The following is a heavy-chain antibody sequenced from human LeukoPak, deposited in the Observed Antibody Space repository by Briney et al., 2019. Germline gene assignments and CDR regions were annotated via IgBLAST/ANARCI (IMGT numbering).Heavy chain of an antibody. CDR1: GGSSSGYY. V-gene: IGHV4-34*01. CDR2: INHSGST. CDR3: ARPKSVYYYGSGRKRKSDAFDI. Sequence: SETLSLTCAVYGGSSSGYYWSWIRQPPGKGLEWIGEINHSGSTNYNPSLKSRVTISVDTSKNQFSLKLSSVTAADTAVYYCARPKSVYYYGSGRKRKSDAFDIWGQGTMVTVSS. D-gene: IGHD3-10*01. J-gene: IGHJ3*02.